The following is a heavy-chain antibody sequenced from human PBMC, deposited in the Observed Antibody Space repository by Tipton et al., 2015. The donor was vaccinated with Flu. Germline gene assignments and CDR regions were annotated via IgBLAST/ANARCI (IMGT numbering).Heavy chain of an antibody. D-gene: IGHD6-13*01. CDR1: GASMKKSNHY. CDR2: IYYSGST. CDR3: ARDSAAHYGMDV. Sequence: LRLSCSVSGASMKKSNHYWSWIRQPPGKGLEWIGYIYYSGSTNYNPSLKSRVTISVDTSKNQFSLKLSSVTAADTAVYYCARDSAAHYGMDVWGQGTTVTVSS. J-gene: IGHJ6*02. V-gene: IGHV4-61*05.